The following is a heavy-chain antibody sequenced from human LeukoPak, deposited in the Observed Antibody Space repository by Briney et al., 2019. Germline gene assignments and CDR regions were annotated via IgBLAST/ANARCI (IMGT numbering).Heavy chain of an antibody. CDR2: ISGSSNNI. J-gene: IGHJ4*02. CDR1: GFTFSSYS. CDR3: ARDYRYALDY. Sequence: GGSLRLSCAASGFTFSSYSMNWVRQAPGKGLGWVSYISGSSNNIGNADSVKGRFTISRDNAKNSLYLQMNSLRAEDTAVYFCARDYRYALDYWGQGTLVTVSS. V-gene: IGHV3-48*01. D-gene: IGHD3-16*02.